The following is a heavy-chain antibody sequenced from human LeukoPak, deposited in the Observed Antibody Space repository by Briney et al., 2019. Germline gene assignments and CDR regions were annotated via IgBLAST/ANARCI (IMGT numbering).Heavy chain of an antibody. Sequence: SETLSLTCTVSGGSVTSGSHYWSWVRQPPGRGLEWIGNVYYSGNANYNPSLKSRVTMSVDRSKNQLSLKLSSVTAADTAVYYCAGVQSQNYYAMDVWGPGTPVTVSS. V-gene: IGHV4-61*01. CDR1: GGSVTSGSHY. CDR2: VYYSGNA. CDR3: AGVQSQNYYAMDV. J-gene: IGHJ6*02.